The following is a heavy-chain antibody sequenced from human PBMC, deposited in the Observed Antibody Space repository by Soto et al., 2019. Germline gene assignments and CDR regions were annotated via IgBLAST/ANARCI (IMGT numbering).Heavy chain of an antibody. CDR1: GYSFTSYW. D-gene: IGHD2-2*01. Sequence: GASLKISCKTSGYSFTSYWIGWVRQMPGKGMEWMGNIYPYDSDTRYSPSFQGQVTISADTSITTAYLQWSGLRASDTAVYFCARHLVGSTRGNFDYWGQGTLVTVSS. V-gene: IGHV5-51*01. CDR2: IYPYDSDT. CDR3: ARHLVGSTRGNFDY. J-gene: IGHJ4*01.